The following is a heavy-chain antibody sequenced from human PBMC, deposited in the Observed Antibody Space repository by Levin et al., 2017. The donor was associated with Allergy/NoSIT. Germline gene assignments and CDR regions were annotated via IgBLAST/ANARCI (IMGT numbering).Heavy chain of an antibody. V-gene: IGHV6-1*01. Sequence: TSQTLSLPCAISGDSVSSNSAAWNWIRQSPSRGLEWLGRTYYRSKWYNDYAVSVKSRITINPDTSKNQFSLQLNSVTPEDTAVYYCARDRRFEYSSSVFDYWGQGTLVTVSS. CDR3: ARDRRFEYSSSVFDY. CDR1: GDSVSSNSAA. J-gene: IGHJ4*02. CDR2: TYYRSKWYN. D-gene: IGHD6-6*01.